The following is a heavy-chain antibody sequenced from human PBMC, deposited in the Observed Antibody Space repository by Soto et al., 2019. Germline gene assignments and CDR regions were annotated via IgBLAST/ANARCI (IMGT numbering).Heavy chain of an antibody. J-gene: IGHJ5*02. CDR3: ARFMITAENGWFDP. V-gene: IGHV2-26*01. D-gene: IGHD3-16*01. CDR1: GFSLSNARMG. CDR2: IFSNDEK. Sequence: QVTLKESGPVLVKPTETLTLTCTVSGFSLSNARMGVSWIRQPPVKALEWLAHIFSNDEKSYSTSLKSRLTISKDTSNSQVVLTMTTMDPVDPATYYCARFMITAENGWFDPWGQGTLVTVAS.